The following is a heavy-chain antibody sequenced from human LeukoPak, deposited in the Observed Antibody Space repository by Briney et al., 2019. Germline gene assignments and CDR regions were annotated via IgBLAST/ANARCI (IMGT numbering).Heavy chain of an antibody. CDR3: ARTTALYSNSWLYFYYGLDV. J-gene: IGHJ6*01. D-gene: IGHD1-7*01. CDR2: ISGGSEDT. Sequence: GGSLRLSCTASGFTFGSYAMSWVRQAPGKGLEWVSSISGGSEDTYYADSVKGRFTISRDNSKSTLYLQMNSLRAEDTAVYYCARTTALYSNSWLYFYYGLDVWGRGTTVT. V-gene: IGHV3-23*01. CDR1: GFTFGSYA.